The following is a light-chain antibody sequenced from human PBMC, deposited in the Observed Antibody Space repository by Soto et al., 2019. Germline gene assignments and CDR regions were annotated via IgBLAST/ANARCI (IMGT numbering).Light chain of an antibody. Sequence: QSALTPPASLSVSPGQSITISFTGTSSDIGGYYYVSWYQHHPGKAPKLLIYQVTNRPSRVSNRFSGSKSGNTASLTISGLQADDEADYYCTSYSSSDIFYVFGTGTKVTVL. CDR3: TSYSSSDIFYV. J-gene: IGLJ1*01. CDR2: QVT. V-gene: IGLV2-14*01. CDR1: SSDIGGYYY.